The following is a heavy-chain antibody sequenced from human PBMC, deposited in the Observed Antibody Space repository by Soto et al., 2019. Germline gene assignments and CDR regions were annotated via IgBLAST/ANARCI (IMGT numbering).Heavy chain of an antibody. V-gene: IGHV1-18*04. CDR2: ISAYNGNT. J-gene: IGHJ4*02. CDR1: GYTFTSYG. D-gene: IGHD6-13*01. Sequence: GASVKVSCKASGYTFTSYGISWVRQAPGQGLEWMGWISAYNGNTNYAQKLQGRVTMTTDTSTSTACMELRSLRSDDTAVYCCARDWVAAAGTSFDYWGQGTLVTVSS. CDR3: ARDWVAAAGTSFDY.